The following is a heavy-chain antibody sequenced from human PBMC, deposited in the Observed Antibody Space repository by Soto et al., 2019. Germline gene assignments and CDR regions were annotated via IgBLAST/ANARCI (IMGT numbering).Heavy chain of an antibody. V-gene: IGHV1-46*03. CDR2: INPSGGGT. J-gene: IGHJ6*02. CDR3: ARNHCSGFSCQQPNYYYGMDV. D-gene: IGHD2-15*01. CDR1: GYTFISYY. Sequence: GASVKVSCKASGYTFISYYMNWVRQAPGQGLEWMGIINPSGGGTSYAQNFQGRVTLTRDTSTSTVYMELSSLRSEDTAVYYCARNHCSGFSCQQPNYYYGMDVWGQGITVTVSS.